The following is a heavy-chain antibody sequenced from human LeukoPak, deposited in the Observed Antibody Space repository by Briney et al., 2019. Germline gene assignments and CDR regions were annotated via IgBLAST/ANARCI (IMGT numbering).Heavy chain of an antibody. CDR3: ARGYSSGWYKSPFDY. Sequence: PSQTLSLTCAISGDSVSNNRAAWHWIRQSPSRGLEWLGRTYYRSKWYNDYAVSVKSRITINPDTSKNQFSLQLNSVTPEDTAVYYCARGYSSGWYKSPFDYWGQGTLVTVSS. CDR1: GDSVSNNRAA. D-gene: IGHD6-19*01. J-gene: IGHJ4*02. V-gene: IGHV6-1*01. CDR2: TYYRSKWYN.